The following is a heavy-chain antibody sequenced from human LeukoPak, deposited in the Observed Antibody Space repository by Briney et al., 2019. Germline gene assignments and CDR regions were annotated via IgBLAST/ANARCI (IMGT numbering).Heavy chain of an antibody. Sequence: SEALSLTCTVSGGSISSYYWSWIRQPPGKGLEWIGYIYYSGSTNYNPSLKSRVTISVDTSKNQFSLKLSSVTAADTAVYYCARGSPYSSGWYGYGYYYYGMDVWGQGTTVTVSS. CDR2: IYYSGST. CDR1: GGSISSYY. J-gene: IGHJ6*02. D-gene: IGHD6-19*01. CDR3: ARGSPYSSGWYGYGYYYYGMDV. V-gene: IGHV4-59*01.